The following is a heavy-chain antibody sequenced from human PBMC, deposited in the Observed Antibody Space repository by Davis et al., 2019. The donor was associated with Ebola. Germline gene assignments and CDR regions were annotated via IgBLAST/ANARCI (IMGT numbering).Heavy chain of an antibody. Sequence: PGGSLRLSCAASGFTFTSYTMYWVRQAPGKVLEWVSSVNSPINYIYYADSVKDRFTISRDNAKNSVYLQMNSLRAEDTAVYYCARDRSGYYGSAYYFDHWGQGTQVTVSS. CDR1: GFTFTSYT. CDR2: VNSPINYI. V-gene: IGHV3-21*01. J-gene: IGHJ4*02. CDR3: ARDRSGYYGSAYYFDH. D-gene: IGHD3-10*01.